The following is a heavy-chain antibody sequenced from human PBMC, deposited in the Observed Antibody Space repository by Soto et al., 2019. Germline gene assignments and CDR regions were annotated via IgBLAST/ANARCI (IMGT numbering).Heavy chain of an antibody. Sequence: ASVKGSCKASGYTFPTYDIKWVRQATGEGLEWVGWMNPKSGYTGFAQKFQGRVSMTRDTSISTAYMELSSLRSEDTAVYYCVRVFGRLAYWGQGTLVIVSS. CDR1: GYTFPTYD. J-gene: IGHJ4*02. V-gene: IGHV1-8*01. D-gene: IGHD2-21*01. CDR2: MNPKSGYT. CDR3: VRVFGRLAY.